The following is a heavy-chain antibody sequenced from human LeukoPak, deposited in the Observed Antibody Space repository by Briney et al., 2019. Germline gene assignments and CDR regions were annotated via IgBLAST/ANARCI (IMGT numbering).Heavy chain of an antibody. V-gene: IGHV1-3*01. CDR1: GYTFTSYA. CDR2: INAGNGNT. J-gene: IGHJ4*02. CDR3: ARDYVDDIPMIKDY. D-gene: IGHD2-8*01. Sequence: ASVKVSCKASGYTFTSYAMHWVRQAPGQRLEWMGWINAGNGNTKYSQKFQGRVTITRDTSASTVYMELSSLRSEDTAVYYCARDYVDDIPMIKDYWGQGTLVTVSS.